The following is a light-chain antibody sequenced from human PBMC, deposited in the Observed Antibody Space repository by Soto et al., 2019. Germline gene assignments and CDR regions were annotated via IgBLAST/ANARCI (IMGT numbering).Light chain of an antibody. CDR2: KAS. CDR1: QSISSW. Sequence: DIPMTQSPSSLSTFVGDRVTITCRASQSISSWLAWYQQKPGKAPKLLIYKASSLESGVPSRFSGSGSGTEFTLTISSLQPDDFATYYCQQYNSYPSTFGQGTKVEIK. V-gene: IGKV1-5*03. J-gene: IGKJ1*01. CDR3: QQYNSYPST.